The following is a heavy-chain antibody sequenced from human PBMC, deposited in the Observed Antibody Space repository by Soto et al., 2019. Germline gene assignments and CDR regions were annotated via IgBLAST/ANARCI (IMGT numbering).Heavy chain of an antibody. CDR1: GFTFSRDG. Sequence: GLSLRLSCAASGFTFSRDGMSWVRQAPGKGLEWVSLITDNGGSTYYADSVKGRFTISIXXXXXTXFXQXXXLRAXDTAIYYCAKERATTTAFDYWGQGAMVTVSS. CDR3: AKERATTTAFDY. J-gene: IGHJ4*02. D-gene: IGHD4-17*01. CDR2: ITDNGGST. V-gene: IGHV3-23*01.